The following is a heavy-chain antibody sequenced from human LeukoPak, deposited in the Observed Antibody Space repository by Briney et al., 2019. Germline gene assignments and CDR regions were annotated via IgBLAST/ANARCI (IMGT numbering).Heavy chain of an antibody. D-gene: IGHD1-26*01. CDR1: GFTFSSYG. Sequence: GRSLRLSCAASGFTFSSYGMHWVRQAPGKGLVWVSRINTDGSSTNYADSVKGRFTVSRDNAKNTLYLQMNSLRAEDTAVYYCARVIGWDEPFDIWGQGTMVTVSS. CDR3: ARVIGWDEPFDI. CDR2: INTDGSST. J-gene: IGHJ3*02. V-gene: IGHV3-74*01.